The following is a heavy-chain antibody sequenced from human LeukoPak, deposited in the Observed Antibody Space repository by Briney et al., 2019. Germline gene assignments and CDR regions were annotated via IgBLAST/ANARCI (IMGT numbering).Heavy chain of an antibody. CDR2: IYYSGST. CDR1: GGSISSYY. V-gene: IGHV4-59*01. J-gene: IGHJ3*02. CDR3: ARDEGWGGSFDAFDI. D-gene: IGHD1-26*01. Sequence: PSETLSLTCTVSGGSISSYYWSWIRQPPGKGLEWIGYIYYSGSTNYNPSLKSRVTISVDTSKNQFSLKLSSVTAADTAVYHCARDEGWGGSFDAFDIWGQGTMVTVSS.